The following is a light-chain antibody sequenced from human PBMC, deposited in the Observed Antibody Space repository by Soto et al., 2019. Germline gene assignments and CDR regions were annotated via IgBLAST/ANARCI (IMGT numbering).Light chain of an antibody. Sequence: QSALTQPPSASGSPGQSVTISCTGTRSDVGAYNYVSWYQQHPRKAPKLIIFEVSERPSGVPDRFSGSKSGNTASLTVSGLQAEDEADYYCSSYAGNNKFVFGSGTKLTVL. CDR2: EVS. J-gene: IGLJ1*01. V-gene: IGLV2-8*01. CDR3: SSYAGNNKFV. CDR1: RSDVGAYNY.